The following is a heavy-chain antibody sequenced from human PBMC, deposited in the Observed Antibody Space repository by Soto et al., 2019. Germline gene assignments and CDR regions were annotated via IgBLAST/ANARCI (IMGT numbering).Heavy chain of an antibody. V-gene: IGHV3-23*01. CDR3: AKDDSSGYYPDYFDY. D-gene: IGHD3-22*01. CDR2: VSGTGGST. CDR1: GFTFSNYA. Sequence: GSLRLSCAASGFTFSNYAMSWVRQAPGKGLEWVSAVSGTGGSTNYADSVKGRFTISRDNSKNTLYLQMNSLRAEDTAVYYCAKDDSSGYYPDYFDYWGQGTLVTVPS. J-gene: IGHJ4*02.